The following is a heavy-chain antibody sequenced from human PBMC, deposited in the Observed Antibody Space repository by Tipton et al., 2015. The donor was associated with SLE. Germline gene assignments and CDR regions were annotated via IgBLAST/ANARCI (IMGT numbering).Heavy chain of an antibody. J-gene: IGHJ2*01. V-gene: IGHV4-61*09. CDR1: GASISSGTYY. D-gene: IGHD2-21*02. CDR2: IYHSGTT. Sequence: TLSLTCTVSGASISSGTYYWSWIRQPAGKGLEWIGYIYHSGTTNYNPSLKSRITISVDTSKNQFSLDLSSVTAADTAVYYCARLTVTPHWYFDLWGRGTPVTVSS. CDR3: ARLTVTPHWYFDL.